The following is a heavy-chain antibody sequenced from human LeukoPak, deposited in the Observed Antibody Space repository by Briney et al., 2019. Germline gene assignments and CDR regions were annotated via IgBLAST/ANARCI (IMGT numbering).Heavy chain of an antibody. D-gene: IGHD3-10*01. V-gene: IGHV4-34*01. CDR3: ARGLFRGMVRGVTWFDP. Sequence: SETLSLTCAVYGGSFSGYYWSWIRQPPGKGLEWIGEISHSGSTNYNPSLKSRVTISVDTSKNQFSLKLSSVTAADTAVYYCARGLFRGMVRGVTWFDPWGQGTLVTVSS. J-gene: IGHJ5*02. CDR2: ISHSGST. CDR1: GGSFSGYY.